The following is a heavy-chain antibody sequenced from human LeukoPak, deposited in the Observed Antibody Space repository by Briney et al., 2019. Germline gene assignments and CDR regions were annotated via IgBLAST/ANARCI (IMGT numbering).Heavy chain of an antibody. CDR3: ARNCSTTTCPLGH. D-gene: IGHD2-2*01. CDR2: IKQDGSEK. J-gene: IGHJ4*02. CDR1: GFTFSSYL. V-gene: IGHV3-7*01. Sequence: PGGSLRLSCAASGFTFSSYLMTWVRQAPGKGLEWVANIKQDGSEKYYVDSVKGRFTISRDDAKNSLYLQMNSLRAEDTAVYYCARNCSTTTCPLGHWGQGTLVTVSP.